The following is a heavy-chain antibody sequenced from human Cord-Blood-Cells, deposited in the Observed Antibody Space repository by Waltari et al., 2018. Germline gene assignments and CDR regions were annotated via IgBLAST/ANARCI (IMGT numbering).Heavy chain of an antibody. CDR3: ARGQGRAVAGTRYDFDY. CDR1: GYTFTGYY. D-gene: IGHD6-19*01. CDR2: INPNSGGT. J-gene: IGHJ4*02. V-gene: IGHV1-2*02. Sequence: QVQLVQSGAEVKKPGASVKVSCKASGYTFTGYYIHWVRQAPGQGLEWMGWINPNSGGTNYAQKFQGRVTMTRDTSISTAYMELSRLRSDDTAVYYCARGQGRAVAGTRYDFDYWGQGTLVTVSS.